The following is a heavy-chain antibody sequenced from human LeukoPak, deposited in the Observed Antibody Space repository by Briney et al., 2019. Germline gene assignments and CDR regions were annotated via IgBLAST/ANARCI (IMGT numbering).Heavy chain of an antibody. V-gene: IGHV3-48*03. J-gene: IGHJ4*02. CDR1: GFTFSSYE. D-gene: IGHD3-10*01. CDR2: ITNSGYTM. CDR3: AILRGGASLFAY. Sequence: GGSLRLSCAASGFTFSSYEMNWVRQAPGKGLEWVSYITNSGYTMYYADSVKGRFTISRDHAKNSLFLQMNSLRAEDTAVYYCAILRGGASLFAYWGQGTLVAVSS.